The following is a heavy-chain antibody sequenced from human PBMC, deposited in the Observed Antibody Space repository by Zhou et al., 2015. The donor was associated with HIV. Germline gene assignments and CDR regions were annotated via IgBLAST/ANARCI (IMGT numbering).Heavy chain of an antibody. D-gene: IGHD3-22*01. CDR2: IIPIFGTA. CDR3: ARDPRHDTYYYDSSGYTSY. J-gene: IGHJ4*02. CDR1: GGTFSSYA. Sequence: QVQLVQSGAEVKKPGSSVKVSCKASGGTFSSYAISWVRQAPGQGLEWMGGIIPIFGTANYAQKFQGRVTITADESTSTAYMELSSLRSEDTAVYYCARDPRHDTYYYDSSGYTSYWGQGTLVTVSS. V-gene: IGHV1-69*01.